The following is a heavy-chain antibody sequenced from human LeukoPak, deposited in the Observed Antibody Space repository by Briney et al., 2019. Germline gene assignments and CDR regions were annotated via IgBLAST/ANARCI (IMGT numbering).Heavy chain of an antibody. D-gene: IGHD2-15*01. V-gene: IGHV4-59*01. CDR1: GGSISSYY. Sequence: PSETLSLTCTVSGGSISSYYWSWIRQPPGKGLEWIGYIYYSGSTNYNPSLKSRVTISVDTSKSQFSLKLSSVTAADTAVYYCARNIVVVVAATFYAHANYYFDYWGQGTLVTVSS. CDR2: IYYSGST. J-gene: IGHJ4*02. CDR3: ARNIVVVVAATFYAHANYYFDY.